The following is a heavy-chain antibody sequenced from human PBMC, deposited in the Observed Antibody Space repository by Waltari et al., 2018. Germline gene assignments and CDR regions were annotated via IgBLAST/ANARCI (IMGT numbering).Heavy chain of an antibody. CDR2: IYSSGSP. D-gene: IGHD3-10*01. Sequence: QVQLQESGPGLVKPSETLSLTCTVSGGSISSYYWSWIRQPPGKGLEWIGYIYSSGSPNSTPSLRSRVIISVDTSKNQFSLKVRSMTAADTAVYYCARDRGYQDYWGQGTLVTVSS. J-gene: IGHJ4*02. V-gene: IGHV4-59*01. CDR3: ARDRGYQDY. CDR1: GGSISSYY.